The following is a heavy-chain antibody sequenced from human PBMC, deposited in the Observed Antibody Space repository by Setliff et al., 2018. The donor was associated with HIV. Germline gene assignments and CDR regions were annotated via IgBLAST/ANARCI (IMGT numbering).Heavy chain of an antibody. CDR1: GFSFSKYS. D-gene: IGHD2-15*01. CDR2: IKEDGSAT. V-gene: IGHV3-7*03. J-gene: IGHJ5*02. CDR3: AKCGGTCWHNFFGP. Sequence: GGSLRLSCAAFGFSFSKYSMSWVRQAPGKGLEWVANIKEDGSATYYVESVRGRFTISRDNSKKMLYLQMNSLRAEDTAVYYCAKCGGTCWHNFFGPWGQGTLVTVSS.